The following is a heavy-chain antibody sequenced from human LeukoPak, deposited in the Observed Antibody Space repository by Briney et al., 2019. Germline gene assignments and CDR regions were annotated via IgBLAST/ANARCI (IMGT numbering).Heavy chain of an antibody. J-gene: IGHJ4*02. CDR3: AAVAGYCSSTSCPEVDY. D-gene: IGHD2-2*01. CDR2: IVVGSGNT. Sequence: ASVKVSCKASGFTFTSSAMQWVRQARGQRLEWIGWIVVGSGNTNYAQKFQERVTITRDMSTSTAYMELSSLRSEDTAVYYCAAVAGYCSSTSCPEVDYWGQGTLVTVSS. V-gene: IGHV1-58*02. CDR1: GFTFTSSA.